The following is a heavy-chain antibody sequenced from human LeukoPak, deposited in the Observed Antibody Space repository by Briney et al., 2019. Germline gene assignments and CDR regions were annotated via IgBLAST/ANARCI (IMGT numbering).Heavy chain of an antibody. V-gene: IGHV3-7*04. CDR1: GFTFSDYW. CDR3: AGGALDY. CDR2: INQDGRQQ. J-gene: IGHJ4*02. Sequence: GGSLRLSCVASGFTFSDYWMSWVRQAPGQGLEWGANINQDGRQQHFVGSVKGRFTISRDNAKSSLFLQLDSLRDEDTAVYYCAGGALDYWGQGTLVTVSS.